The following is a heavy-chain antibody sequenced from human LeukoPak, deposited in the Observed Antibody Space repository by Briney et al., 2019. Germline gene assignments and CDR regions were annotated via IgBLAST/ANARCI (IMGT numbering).Heavy chain of an antibody. V-gene: IGHV4-59*01. CDR1: GASINSYH. Sequence: SETLSLTCTVSGASINSYHWSWFRQPPGKGLEWIGYIYDSGTTGHNPSLKSRVTISADTSKNQFSLKLSSVTPADAAVYYCASLLGSSWWGVGLDVWGKGTTGTVSS. D-gene: IGHD6-13*01. CDR2: IYDSGTT. J-gene: IGHJ6*04. CDR3: ASLLGSSWWGVGLDV.